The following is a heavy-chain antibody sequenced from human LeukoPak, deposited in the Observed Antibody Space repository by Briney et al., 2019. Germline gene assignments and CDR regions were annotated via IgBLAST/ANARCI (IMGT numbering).Heavy chain of an antibody. J-gene: IGHJ4*02. CDR3: AKDPYSVTTSYLDY. D-gene: IGHD4-17*01. V-gene: IGHV3-23*01. CDR2: ISGSGGST. CDR1: GFTFGDYA. Sequence: GGSLRLSCTASGFTFGDYAMSWVRQAPGKGLEWVSAISGSGGSTYYADSVKGRFTISRDNSKNTLYLQMNSLRAEDTAVYYCAKDPYSVTTSYLDYWGQGTLVTVSS.